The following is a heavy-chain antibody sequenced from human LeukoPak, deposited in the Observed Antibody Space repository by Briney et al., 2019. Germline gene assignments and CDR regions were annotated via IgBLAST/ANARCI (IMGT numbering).Heavy chain of an antibody. D-gene: IGHD3-10*01. CDR1: GFIFSSYS. CDR2: INPAGTST. Sequence: GGCLRLSCAASGFIFSSYSMNWVRQAPGKGLEWVSSINPAGTSTFHADSVKGRFTISRDNTENSLYMQMDSLRDEDTAVYYCVRDFLGGFGAGGPWGQGTLGNVSS. CDR3: VRDFLGGFGAGGP. J-gene: IGHJ5*02. V-gene: IGHV3-21*01.